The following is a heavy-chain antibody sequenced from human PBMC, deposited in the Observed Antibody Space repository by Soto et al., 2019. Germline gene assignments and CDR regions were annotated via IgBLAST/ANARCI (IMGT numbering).Heavy chain of an antibody. J-gene: IGHJ5*02. CDR3: AKDISVLVPSGDNRFDH. D-gene: IGHD2-2*01. V-gene: IGHV3-23*01. CDR1: GFTFGSYA. CDR2: ISGSGGST. Sequence: GGSLTLSCAACGFTFGSYAMSWVRQAKGKGLEWVSAISGSGGSTYYADSVKGRFTISRDNSKNTLYLQMNSLRAEDTAVYYCAKDISVLVPSGDNRFDHWGHGTRVTVPS.